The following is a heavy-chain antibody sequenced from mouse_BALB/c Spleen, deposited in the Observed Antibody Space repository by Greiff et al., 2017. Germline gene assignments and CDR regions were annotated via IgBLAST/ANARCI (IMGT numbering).Heavy chain of an antibody. CDR2: IYPSDSST. CDR3: TRQLGLSYYAMDD. J-gene: IGHJ4*01. Sequence: QVQLQQPGAELVRPGASVKLSCKASGYTFTSFWINWVKQRPGQGLEWIGNIYPSDSSTNYNQKFKDKATLTVDKSSSTAYMQLSSPTSEDSAVYYCTRQLGLSYYAMDDWGQGTTVTVSS. V-gene: IGHV1-69*02. CDR1: GYTFTSFW. D-gene: IGHD3-1*01.